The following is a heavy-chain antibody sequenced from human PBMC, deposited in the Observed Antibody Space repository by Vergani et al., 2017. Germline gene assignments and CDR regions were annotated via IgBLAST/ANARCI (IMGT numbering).Heavy chain of an antibody. CDR3: AKDPIRFDIVVVVAATPSWFDP. Sequence: EVQLLESGGGLVQPGGSLRLSCAASGFTFSSYAMSWVRQAPGKGLEWVSAISGSGGSTYYADSVKGRFTISRDNSKNTLYLQMNSLRAEDTAVYYCAKDPIRFDIVVVVAATPSWFDPWGQGTLVTVSS. CDR2: ISGSGGST. V-gene: IGHV3-23*01. J-gene: IGHJ5*02. CDR1: GFTFSSYA. D-gene: IGHD2-15*01.